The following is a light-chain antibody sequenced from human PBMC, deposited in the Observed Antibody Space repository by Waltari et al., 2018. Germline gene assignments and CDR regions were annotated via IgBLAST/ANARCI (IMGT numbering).Light chain of an antibody. CDR1: RSAAGGNNA. J-gene: IGLJ1*01. CDR2: KIS. Sequence: QSALTQPPSASGSPGQSVTIPCTGTRSAAGGNNAVPWSHQYPGQAPKLLIYKISTRPSGVPDRFSGSKSGNTASLIVSGLQADDEADYYCCSLAGSNNFVFGTGTKVTVL. CDR3: CSLAGSNNFV. V-gene: IGLV2-8*01.